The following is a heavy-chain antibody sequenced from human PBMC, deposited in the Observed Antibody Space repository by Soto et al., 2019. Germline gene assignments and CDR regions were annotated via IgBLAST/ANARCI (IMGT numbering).Heavy chain of an antibody. CDR3: ARTRITVTPPPLADPSKSYYYCMDV. CDR1: GFTFSSYA. D-gene: IGHD4-4*01. Sequence: EVQLVESGGGLVQPGGSLRLSCAASGFTFSSYAMSWVRQAPGKGLERVANIREDGGERNFVDTVKGRFNISRDHDMNSLFLPMNSLRAEDTAVYYCARTRITVTPPPLADPSKSYYYCMDVWGDGTTVTVSS. J-gene: IGHJ6*03. V-gene: IGHV3-7*01. CDR2: IREDGGER.